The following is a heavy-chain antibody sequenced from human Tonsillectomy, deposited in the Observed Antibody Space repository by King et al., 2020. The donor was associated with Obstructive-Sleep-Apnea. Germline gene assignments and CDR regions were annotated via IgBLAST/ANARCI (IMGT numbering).Heavy chain of an antibody. CDR3: ARSNYVGTTGRFDY. J-gene: IGHJ4*02. CDR2: IRSSSSDI. D-gene: IGHD1-26*01. Sequence: VQLVESGGGLVKPGGSLRLSCAASGFTFSSYSTNWVRQAPGKGLEWVSSIRSSSSDIYYADSVKGRFTISRDNAKNSLYLQMNSLRAEDTAFYYCARSNYVGTTGRFDYWGQGTLVTVSS. V-gene: IGHV3-21*01. CDR1: GFTFSSYS.